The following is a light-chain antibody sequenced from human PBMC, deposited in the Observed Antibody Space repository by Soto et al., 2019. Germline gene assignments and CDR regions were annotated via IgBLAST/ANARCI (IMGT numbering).Light chain of an antibody. J-gene: IGLJ2*01. CDR3: AAWDDSLNGLV. Sequence: QSVLTQPPSASGTPGQRVTISCSGSSFNIGSNAVNWYQHLPRTAPELLIYSSDQRPSGVPDRFSGSKSGTSASLAISGLQSEDEAHYYCAAWDDSLNGLVFGGGTKLTVL. V-gene: IGLV1-44*01. CDR1: SFNIGSNA. CDR2: SSD.